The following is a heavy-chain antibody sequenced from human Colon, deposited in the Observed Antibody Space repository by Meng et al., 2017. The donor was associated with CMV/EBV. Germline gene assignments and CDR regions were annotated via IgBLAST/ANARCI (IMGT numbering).Heavy chain of an antibody. J-gene: IGHJ4*02. CDR2: INPGNGDT. V-gene: IGHV1-3*01. CDR3: ARARMVATPYYSDSSAYYLPDY. D-gene: IGHD3-22*01. Sequence: LHWVRQAPGQRLDWMGWINPGNGDTKFSQNFQGSVTITRDTSARIAYMEVNSLRSEDTAVYYCARARMVATPYYSDSSAYYLPDYWGQGTLVTVSS.